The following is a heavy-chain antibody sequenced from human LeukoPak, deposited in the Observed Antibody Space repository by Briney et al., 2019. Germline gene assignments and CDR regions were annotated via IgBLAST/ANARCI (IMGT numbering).Heavy chain of an antibody. D-gene: IGHD3-10*01. V-gene: IGHV3-64*04. Sequence: GGSLRLSCSASGFTFSSYPMHWVRQGPGKRLDYISGITGNGASTYYADSVKGRFTISRDNAKNSLYLQMNSLRDEDTAVYYCARSGVPYGMDVWGQGTTVTVSS. J-gene: IGHJ6*02. CDR3: ARSGVPYGMDV. CDR2: ITGNGAST. CDR1: GFTFSSYP.